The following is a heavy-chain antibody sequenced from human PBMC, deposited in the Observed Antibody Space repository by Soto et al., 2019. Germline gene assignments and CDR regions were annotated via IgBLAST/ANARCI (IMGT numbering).Heavy chain of an antibody. CDR3: ASLGPLGATPLDY. CDR2: IYDSGST. CDR1: GGSISNYY. D-gene: IGHD1-26*01. Sequence: SETLSLTCTVSGGSISNYYWSWVRQPPGKGLEWIGYIYDSGSTNYNPSLKSRVTISLDKSKSQFFLHLKSVTAADTAVYYCASLGPLGATPLDYWGHGTLVTVSS. J-gene: IGHJ4*01. V-gene: IGHV4-59*12.